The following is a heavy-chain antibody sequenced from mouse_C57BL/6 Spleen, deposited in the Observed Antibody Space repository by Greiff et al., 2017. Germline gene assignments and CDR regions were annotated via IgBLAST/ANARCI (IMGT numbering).Heavy chain of an antibody. J-gene: IGHJ3*01. D-gene: IGHD2-5*01. Sequence: DVKLVESGGDLVKPGGSLKLSCAASGFTFSSYGMSWVRQTPDKRLEWVATISSGGSYTYYPDSVKGRFTISRDNAKNTLYLQMSSLKSEDTAMYYCARHMSNYPFAYWGQGTLVTVSA. CDR1: GFTFSSYG. CDR3: ARHMSNYPFAY. CDR2: ISSGGSYT. V-gene: IGHV5-6*02.